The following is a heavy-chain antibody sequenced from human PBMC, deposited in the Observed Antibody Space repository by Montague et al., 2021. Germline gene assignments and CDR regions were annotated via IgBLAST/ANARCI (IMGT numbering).Heavy chain of an antibody. CDR2: VSNDGSST. Sequence: SLRLSCAASGFSFSSYWMHWVRQDPGKGLLWVSRVSNDGSSTNYADSVKGRFTISRDNAKNTVYLQMNSLRAEDTAVYYCVRERTAAPDFFDLWGQGTLVTVSS. D-gene: IGHD6-6*01. CDR3: VRERTAAPDFFDL. J-gene: IGHJ4*02. CDR1: GFSFSSYW. V-gene: IGHV3-74*01.